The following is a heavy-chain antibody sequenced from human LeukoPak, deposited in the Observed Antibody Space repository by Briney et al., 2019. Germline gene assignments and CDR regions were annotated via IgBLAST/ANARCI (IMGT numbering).Heavy chain of an antibody. CDR3: AKLIRIVGATNADY. CDR1: GFTFSSYA. V-gene: IGHV3-23*01. Sequence: GRSLRLSCAASGFTFSSYAMSWVRQAPGKGLEWVSAISGSGGSTYYADSVKGRFTISRDNSKNTLYLQMNSLRAEDTAVYYCAKLIRIVGATNADYWGQGTLVTVSS. J-gene: IGHJ4*02. CDR2: ISGSGGST. D-gene: IGHD1-26*01.